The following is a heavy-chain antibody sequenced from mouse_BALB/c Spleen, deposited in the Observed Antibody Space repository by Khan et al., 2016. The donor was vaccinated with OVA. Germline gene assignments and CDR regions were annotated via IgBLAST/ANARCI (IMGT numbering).Heavy chain of an antibody. J-gene: IGHJ4*01. CDR3: ARPSTATAMDY. CDR1: GYTFTDYA. CDR2: ISTYYGDV. D-gene: IGHD1-2*01. V-gene: IGHV1S137*01. Sequence: QVQLQQSGAELVRPGVSVKISCKGSGYTFTDYAMHWVKQSHAKSLEWIGVISTYYGDVSYNQKFKGKATMTVDKSSSTAYMELARLTSEDSAIYYCARPSTATAMDYWGQGTSVTVSS.